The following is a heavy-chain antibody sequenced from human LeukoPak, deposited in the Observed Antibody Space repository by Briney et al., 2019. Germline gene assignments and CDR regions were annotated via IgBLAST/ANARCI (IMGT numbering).Heavy chain of an antibody. CDR3: ARVTYYDILTGYQDDAFDI. V-gene: IGHV4-4*02. Sequence: PSETLSLTCAVSGGSISSSNWWSWVRQPPGKGLEWIGEIYHSGSTNYNPSLKSRVTISVDKSKNQFSLKLSSVTAADTAVYYCARVTYYDILTGYQDDAFDIWGQGTMDTVSS. CDR2: IYHSGST. CDR1: GGSISSSNW. J-gene: IGHJ3*02. D-gene: IGHD3-9*01.